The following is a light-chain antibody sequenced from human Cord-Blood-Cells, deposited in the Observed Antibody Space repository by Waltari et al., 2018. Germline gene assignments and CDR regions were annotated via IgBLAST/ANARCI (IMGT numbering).Light chain of an antibody. CDR2: WAS. CDR1: QSVLYSSNNKNY. CDR3: QQYYSTPH. Sequence: DIVMTQSPDSLAVSLGERATTTYKSSQSVLYSSNNKNYLAWYQQKPGQPPKLLIYWASTRESGVPDRFSGSGSGTDFTLTISSLQAEDVAVYYCQQYYSTPHFGQGTRLEIK. J-gene: IGKJ5*01. V-gene: IGKV4-1*01.